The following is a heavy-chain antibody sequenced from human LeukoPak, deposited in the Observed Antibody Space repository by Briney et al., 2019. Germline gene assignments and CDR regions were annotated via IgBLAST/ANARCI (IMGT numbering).Heavy chain of an antibody. J-gene: IGHJ5*02. CDR3: ARGLGGRWFQTQPSRFDP. CDR1: GGSFSGYY. Sequence: TASETLSLTCAVYGGSFSGYYWSWIRQPPGKGLEWIGEINHSGSTNYNPSLKGRVTISVDTSKNQFSLKLSSVTAADTAVYYCARGLGGRWFQTQPSRFDPWGQGTLVTVSS. D-gene: IGHD3-16*01. V-gene: IGHV4-34*01. CDR2: INHSGST.